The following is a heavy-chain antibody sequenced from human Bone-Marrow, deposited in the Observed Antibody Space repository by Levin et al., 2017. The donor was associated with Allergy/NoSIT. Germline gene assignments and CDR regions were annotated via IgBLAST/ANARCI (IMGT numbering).Heavy chain of an antibody. Sequence: KSGGSLRLSCGTSGFTFSNFNMNWVRQAPGKGLEWVSSVSGTWSHTYYADSVKGRFTISRDNAKTSVSLQMNSLRVEDTAVYYCARDLGALGGLGYWGQGTLVTVSS. CDR1: GFTFSNFN. J-gene: IGHJ4*02. CDR3: ARDLGALGGLGY. D-gene: IGHD3-10*01. V-gene: IGHV3-21*01. CDR2: VSGTWSHT.